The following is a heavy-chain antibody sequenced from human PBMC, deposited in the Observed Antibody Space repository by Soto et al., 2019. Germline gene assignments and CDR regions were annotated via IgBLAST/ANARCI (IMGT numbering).Heavy chain of an antibody. CDR2: IYYSGST. D-gene: IGHD3-10*01. CDR1: GGSISSGDYY. V-gene: IGHV4-30-4*01. CDR3: ARGLWFGEVVYGMDV. J-gene: IGHJ6*02. Sequence: TLSLTCTVSGGSISSGDYYWSWIRQPPGKGLEWIGYIYYSGSTYYNPSLKSRVTISVDTSKNQFSLKLSSVTAADTAVYYCARGLWFGEVVYGMDVWGQGTTVTVSS.